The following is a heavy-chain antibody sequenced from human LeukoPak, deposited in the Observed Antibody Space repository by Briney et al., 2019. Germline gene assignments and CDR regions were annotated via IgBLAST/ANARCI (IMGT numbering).Heavy chain of an antibody. D-gene: IGHD6-19*01. Sequence: SETLSLTCAVYGGSFSGYYWSWIRQPPGKGLEWIGEINHSGSTNYNPSLKSRVTISVDTSKNQFSLKLSSVTAADTAVYYCARGQWLVDRWGQGTLVTVSS. V-gene: IGHV4-34*01. CDR2: INHSGST. CDR3: ARGQWLVDR. CDR1: GGSFSGYY. J-gene: IGHJ4*02.